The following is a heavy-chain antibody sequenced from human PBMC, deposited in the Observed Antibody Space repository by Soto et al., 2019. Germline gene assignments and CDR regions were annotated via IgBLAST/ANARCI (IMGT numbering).Heavy chain of an antibody. D-gene: IGHD3-10*01. Sequence: SVKVSCKASGGTFSSYTISWVRQAPGQGLEWMGRIIPILGIANYAQKFQGRGTITADKSTSTAYMEMNSLNTEDTAVYYCASINRVRGVKFDYWGQGTLVTVSS. CDR1: GGTFSSYT. J-gene: IGHJ4*02. CDR3: ASINRVRGVKFDY. CDR2: IIPILGIA. V-gene: IGHV1-69*02.